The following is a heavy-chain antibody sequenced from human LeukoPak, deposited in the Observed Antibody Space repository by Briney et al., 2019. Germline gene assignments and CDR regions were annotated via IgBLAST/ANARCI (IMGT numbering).Heavy chain of an antibody. CDR3: ARGTDY. Sequence: ASVKVSCKASGYTFIGYFMNWVRQAPGQGPEWMGQINPNSGGTNYAQKFQGRVTMTRDTSISTAYMELTRLRSDDTAVYYCARGTDYWGQGTLVTVSS. V-gene: IGHV1-2*06. CDR2: INPNSGGT. J-gene: IGHJ4*02. CDR1: GYTFIGYF.